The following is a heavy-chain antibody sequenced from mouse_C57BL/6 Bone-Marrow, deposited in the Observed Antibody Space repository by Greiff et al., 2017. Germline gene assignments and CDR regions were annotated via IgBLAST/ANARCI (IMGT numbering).Heavy chain of an antibody. Sequence: VQLKESGPGLVQPSQSLSITCTVSGFSLTSYGVHWVRQSPGKGLEWLGVIWSGGSTDYNAAFISRLSISKDNSKSQVFFKMNSLQADDTAIYYCARNPHYDVRSWFAYWGQGTLVTVSA. D-gene: IGHD1-1*01. CDR1: GFSLTSYG. V-gene: IGHV2-2*01. CDR3: ARNPHYDVRSWFAY. J-gene: IGHJ3*01. CDR2: IWSGGST.